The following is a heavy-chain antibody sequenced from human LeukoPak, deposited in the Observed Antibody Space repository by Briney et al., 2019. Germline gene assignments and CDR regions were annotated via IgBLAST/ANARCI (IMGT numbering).Heavy chain of an antibody. V-gene: IGHV5-51*01. CDR3: AVGNTPYFIDY. J-gene: IGHJ4*02. CDR1: GYSFTNYW. CDR2: IYPGDSDT. D-gene: IGHD2/OR15-2a*01. Sequence: GESLKISCQGSGYSFTNYWIGWVRQMSGKGLEWMGIIYPGDSDTRYSPSFQGQVTISADKSISTAYLQWSSLKASDTAIYYCAVGNTPYFIDYWGQGTLVTVSS.